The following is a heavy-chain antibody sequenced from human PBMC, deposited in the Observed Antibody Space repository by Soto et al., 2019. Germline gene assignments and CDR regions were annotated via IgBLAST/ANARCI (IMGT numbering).Heavy chain of an antibody. CDR1: GYTFTGYY. CDR2: INPDSGGT. J-gene: IGHJ4*02. Sequence: GASVKVSCKASGYTFTGYYIHWVRQAPGQGLEWVGWINPDSGGTNYAQKFQGWVTMTRDTSISTAYMELTRLNSDDTAVYYCATAQRGSLPAPAIHYCGQAPLVTVST. D-gene: IGHD3-16*01. CDR3: ATAQRGSLPAPAIHY. V-gene: IGHV1-2*04.